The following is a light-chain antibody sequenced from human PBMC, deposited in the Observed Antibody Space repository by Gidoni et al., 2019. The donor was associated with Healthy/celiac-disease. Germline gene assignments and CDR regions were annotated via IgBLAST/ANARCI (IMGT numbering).Light chain of an antibody. V-gene: IGKV3-15*01. CDR3: QQYNNWPPWT. CDR2: GAS. Sequence: EIVMTHSPATLSVSPGERAPLSCRASQSVSSNLAWYQQKPGQAPRLLIYGASTRATGSPARFSGSGSGTEFTLTISSLQSEDFAVYYCQQYNNWPPWTFGQGTKVEIK. J-gene: IGKJ1*01. CDR1: QSVSSN.